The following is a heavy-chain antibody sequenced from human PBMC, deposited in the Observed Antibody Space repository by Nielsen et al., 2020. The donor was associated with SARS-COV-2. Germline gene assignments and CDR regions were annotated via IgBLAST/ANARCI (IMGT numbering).Heavy chain of an antibody. D-gene: IGHD3-3*01. CDR3: ARDSARGFWSGHSNSLDP. Sequence: ALVKVSCKASGYSFTNKYMHWVRQVPGQGLEWMGIINPSGGSTNYAPKFQGRVTMTSDTSTSTVYMELSSLRSEDTAVYFCARDSARGFWSGHSNSLDPWGQGTLVTVSS. V-gene: IGHV1-46*01. CDR2: INPSGGST. CDR1: GYSFTNKY. J-gene: IGHJ5*02.